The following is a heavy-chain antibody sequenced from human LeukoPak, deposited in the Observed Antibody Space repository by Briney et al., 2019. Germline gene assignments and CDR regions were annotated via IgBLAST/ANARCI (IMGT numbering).Heavy chain of an antibody. CDR1: GYTFVVYY. Sequence: ASVKVSCKASGYTFVVYYIHWVRQAPRQGLEWMGWINPHSGATTLAQKFQGRITMTRDTSLRTAYMELRRLISDDTAIYYCARPYGSGLRDAFDIWGQGTMVSVSS. CDR2: INPHSGAT. CDR3: ARPYGSGLRDAFDI. V-gene: IGHV1-2*02. D-gene: IGHD3-10*01. J-gene: IGHJ3*02.